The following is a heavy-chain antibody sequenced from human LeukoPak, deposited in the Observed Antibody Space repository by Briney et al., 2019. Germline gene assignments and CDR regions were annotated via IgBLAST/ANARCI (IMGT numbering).Heavy chain of an antibody. J-gene: IGHJ5*02. V-gene: IGHV3-15*01. D-gene: IGHD3-10*01. CDR2: IKSKTDGGTT. CDR1: GFTFSNAW. Sequence: PGGSLRLSCAASGFTFSNAWMSWVRQAPGKGLEWVGRIKSKTDGGTTDYAAPVKGRFTISRDDSKNTLYLQMNSLKTEDTAVYYCTTPPRRGYNWFDPWGQGTLVTVSS. CDR3: TTPPRRGYNWFDP.